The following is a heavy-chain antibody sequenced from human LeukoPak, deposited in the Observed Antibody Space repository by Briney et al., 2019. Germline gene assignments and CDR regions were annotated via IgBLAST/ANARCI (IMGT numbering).Heavy chain of an antibody. V-gene: IGHV3-30*04. CDR3: ARDFCSGGSCYPDAFDI. Sequence: LSGGSLILSCVASGFTFSSYTLHWVRQAPGKGLEWVAVMSYDGSHKFHADSVKGRFTISRDNSKNTLYLQMNSLGAEDTAVYYCARDFCSGGSCYPDAFDIWGQGTMVTVSS. J-gene: IGHJ3*02. CDR1: GFTFSSYT. CDR2: MSYDGSHK. D-gene: IGHD2-15*01.